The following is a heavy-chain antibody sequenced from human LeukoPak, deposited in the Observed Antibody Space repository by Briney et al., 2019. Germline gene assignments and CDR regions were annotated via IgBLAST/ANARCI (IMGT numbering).Heavy chain of an antibody. CDR2: IYTSGST. D-gene: IGHD3-9*01. V-gene: IGHV4-4*07. Sequence: SETLSLTCTVSGGSISSYYWSWIRQPAGKGLEWIGRIYTSGSTNYNPSLKSRVTMSVDTSKNQFSLKLSSVTAADTAVYYCARESLRYFDWSPTNWFDPWGQGTLVTVSS. CDR1: GGSISSYY. CDR3: ARESLRYFDWSPTNWFDP. J-gene: IGHJ5*02.